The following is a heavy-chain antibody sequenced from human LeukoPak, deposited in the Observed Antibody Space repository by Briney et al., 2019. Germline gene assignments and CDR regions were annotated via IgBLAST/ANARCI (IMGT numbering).Heavy chain of an antibody. CDR2: INWNGGST. Sequence: AGGSLRLSCAASGFTFDDYGISWVRQAPGKGLEWVSGINWNGGSTGYADSVKGRFTISRDNAKNSLYLQMNSLRAEDTALYYCARDLVTADGVDYWGQGTLVTVSS. CDR3: ARDLVTADGVDY. CDR1: GFTFDDYG. D-gene: IGHD2-21*02. J-gene: IGHJ4*02. V-gene: IGHV3-20*04.